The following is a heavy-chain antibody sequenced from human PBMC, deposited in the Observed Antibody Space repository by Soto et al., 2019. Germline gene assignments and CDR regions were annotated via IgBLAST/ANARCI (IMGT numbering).Heavy chain of an antibody. V-gene: IGHV3-23*01. J-gene: IGHJ4*02. D-gene: IGHD5-12*01. CDR3: ARGGTGYKQFDY. CDR2: ISTGGVP. Sequence: EVQLLESGGGLVQPGGSLRLSCAASGFTFTNYAMTWVRQAPGKGLEWVSVISTGGVPYYADSVKGRFTISRDISKNTLFLQMSSLRVEDTAVYYCARGGTGYKQFDYWGQGTLVTVSS. CDR1: GFTFTNYA.